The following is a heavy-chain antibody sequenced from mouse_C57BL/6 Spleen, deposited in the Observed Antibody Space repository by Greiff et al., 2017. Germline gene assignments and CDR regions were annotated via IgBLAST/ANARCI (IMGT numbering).Heavy chain of an antibody. D-gene: IGHD1-1*02. J-gene: IGHJ2*01. V-gene: IGHV14-4*01. CDR2: IDPENGDT. CDR1: GFNIKDDY. Sequence: VTLKESGAELVRPGASVKLSCTASGFNIKDDYMHWVKQRPEQGLEWIGWIDPENGDTEYASKFQGKATITADTSSNTAYLQLSSLTSEDTAVYYCTTYGGFDYWGQGTTLTVSS. CDR3: TTYGGFDY.